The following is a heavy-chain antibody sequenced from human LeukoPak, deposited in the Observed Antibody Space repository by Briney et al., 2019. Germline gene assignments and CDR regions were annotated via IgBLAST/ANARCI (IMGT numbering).Heavy chain of an antibody. CDR1: GYTFTSYY. CDR2: INPSGGST. Sequence: ASVKDSCKASGYTFTSYYMHWVRQAPGQGLEWMGIINPSGGSTSYAQKFQGRVTMTRDTSTSTVYMELSSLRSEDTAVYYCARTCGGDCYIPGSPGAFDIWGQGTMVTVSS. D-gene: IGHD2-21*02. V-gene: IGHV1-46*01. CDR3: ARTCGGDCYIPGSPGAFDI. J-gene: IGHJ3*02.